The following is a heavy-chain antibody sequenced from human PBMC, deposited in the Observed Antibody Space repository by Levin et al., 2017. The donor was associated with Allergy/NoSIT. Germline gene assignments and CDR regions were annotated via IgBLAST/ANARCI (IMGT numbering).Heavy chain of an antibody. CDR3: ARSHPLTGTTHFSYQDGMDV. D-gene: IGHD1/OR15-1a*01. Sequence: GGSLRLSCEASGFDFHIYIMNWVRQAPGKGLEWLSSITTGSNYKYYVDSVRGRFVISRDNGRKSLYLQMNSLRAEDTAVYYCARSHPLTGTTHFSYQDGMDVWGQGTTVTVSS. J-gene: IGHJ6*02. CDR2: ITTGSNYK. V-gene: IGHV3-21*01. CDR1: GFDFHIYI.